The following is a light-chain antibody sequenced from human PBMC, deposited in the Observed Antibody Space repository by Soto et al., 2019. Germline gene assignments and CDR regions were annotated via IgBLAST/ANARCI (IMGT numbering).Light chain of an antibody. V-gene: IGKV3-15*01. J-gene: IGKJ1*01. Sequence: ETALTPSPATLFVSPGETATLSCTTSQGLNRNLAWYQQKLGQAPRVIIYGASTRAAGSPARFSGSGSGTEFIRTISSLQSEDVAAYFCHKYNNWPRTFRQGAKVNI. CDR1: QGLNRN. CDR3: HKYNNWPRT. CDR2: GAS.